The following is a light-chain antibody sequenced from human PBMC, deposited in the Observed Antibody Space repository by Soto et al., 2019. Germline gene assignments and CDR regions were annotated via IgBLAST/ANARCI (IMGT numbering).Light chain of an antibody. CDR1: QRIDTW. CDR3: QQYETFSPWT. V-gene: IGKV1-5*03. CDR2: KAT. Sequence: DIQMTQSPSILAASVGDRVTITCRASQRIDTWLAWYQQKPGTAPKLLIYKATILQSGVPSRFSGSGSGTEFTLAISSLEPYDFATYYCQQYETFSPWTFGQGTKVDIK. J-gene: IGKJ1*01.